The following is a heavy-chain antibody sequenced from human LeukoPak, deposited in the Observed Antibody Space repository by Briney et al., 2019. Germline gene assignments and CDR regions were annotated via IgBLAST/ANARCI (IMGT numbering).Heavy chain of an antibody. CDR3: VRARGYGAYDSTPSLYY. J-gene: IGHJ4*02. D-gene: IGHD5-12*01. CDR2: IITIFGTA. V-gene: IGHV1-69*05. Sequence: AAGTVSFSCAGGAFSFCAIGLVRLAPAQGLELMGGIITIFGTANYAQKFLGRGTIITDESTSKAQMELSSLRCDDTAVYYCVRARGYGAYDSTPSLYYWGQGTLVTVSS. CDR1: GGAFSFCA.